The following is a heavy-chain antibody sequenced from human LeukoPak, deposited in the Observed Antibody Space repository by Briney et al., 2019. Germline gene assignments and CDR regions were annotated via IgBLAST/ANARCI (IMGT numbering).Heavy chain of an antibody. D-gene: IGHD2-15*01. CDR3: ARGGGDIGYYIDV. J-gene: IGHJ6*03. V-gene: IGHV4-34*01. CDR1: GGSFSGYY. Sequence: SETLSLTCAVYGGSFSGYYWSWIRQPPGKGLEWIGEINHSGSTNYNPSLKSRVTISVDTSKNQFSLKLSSVTAADTAVYYCARGGGDIGYYIDVWGKGTTVTVSS. CDR2: INHSGST.